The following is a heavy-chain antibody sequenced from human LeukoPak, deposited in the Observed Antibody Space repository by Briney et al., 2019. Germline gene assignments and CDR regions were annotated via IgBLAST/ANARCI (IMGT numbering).Heavy chain of an antibody. CDR1: GFTFSSYA. Sequence: PGGSLRLSCAASGFTFSSYAMSWVRQAPGKGLEWVSFISSSGNTIYYTDSVKGRFTISRDNAKNSVNLQMSSLREEDTAVYYCVRDWGNDREFDYWGQGTLVTVSS. D-gene: IGHD3-16*02. CDR2: ISSSGNTI. CDR3: VRDWGNDREFDY. J-gene: IGHJ4*02. V-gene: IGHV3-48*02.